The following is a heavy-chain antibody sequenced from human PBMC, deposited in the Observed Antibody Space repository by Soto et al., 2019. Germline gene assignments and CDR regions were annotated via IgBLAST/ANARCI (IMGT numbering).Heavy chain of an antibody. J-gene: IGHJ5*02. V-gene: IGHV4-30-4*01. CDR3: ASVAAAVDNWFDP. CDR2: IYYSGST. D-gene: IGHD6-13*01. Sequence: SETLSLTCTVSGGSISSGDYYWSWIRQPPGKCLEWIGYIYYSGSTYYNPSLKSRVTISVDTSKNQFSLKLSSVTAADTAVYYCASVAAAVDNWFDPWGQETLVTVSS. CDR1: GGSISSGDYY.